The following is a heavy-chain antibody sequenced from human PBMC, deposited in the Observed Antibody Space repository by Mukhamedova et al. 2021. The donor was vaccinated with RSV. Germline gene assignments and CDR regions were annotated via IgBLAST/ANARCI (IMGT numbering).Heavy chain of an antibody. J-gene: IGHJ4*02. V-gene: IGHV2-26*01. Sequence: YSTSLKSRLTISKDTSKSQVVLTMTNMDPVDTATYYCARIPAQWLPFDYWGQGTLVTVSS. D-gene: IGHD6-19*01. CDR3: ARIPAQWLPFDY.